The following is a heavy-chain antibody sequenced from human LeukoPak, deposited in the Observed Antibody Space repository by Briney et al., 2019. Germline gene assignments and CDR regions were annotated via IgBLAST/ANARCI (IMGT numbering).Heavy chain of an antibody. CDR1: GGTFSSYA. D-gene: IGHD2-2*01. V-gene: IGHV1-69*05. Sequence: GSSVKVSCKASGGTFSSYAISWVRQAPGQGLEWMGRIIPIFGTANYAQKFQGRVTMTTDESTSTAYMELSSLRSEDTAVYYCARVCSSTSCYASSYYMDVWGKGTTVTVSS. CDR2: IIPIFGTA. J-gene: IGHJ6*03. CDR3: ARVCSSTSCYASSYYMDV.